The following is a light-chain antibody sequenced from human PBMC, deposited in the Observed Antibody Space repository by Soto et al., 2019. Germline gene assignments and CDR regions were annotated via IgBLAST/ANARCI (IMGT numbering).Light chain of an antibody. V-gene: IGKV1-27*01. CDR3: QKCKVAPFT. J-gene: IGKJ4*01. CDR2: AAS. Sequence: DIQMTQSPSSLSASVGDRVTITCRASQGIDNYLAWYQQKPGKAPKLLIYAASTFQSGVPSRFAGSGSGTDFTLTISSLQPEDAATYYCQKCKVAPFTFGGGTKVEIK. CDR1: QGIDNY.